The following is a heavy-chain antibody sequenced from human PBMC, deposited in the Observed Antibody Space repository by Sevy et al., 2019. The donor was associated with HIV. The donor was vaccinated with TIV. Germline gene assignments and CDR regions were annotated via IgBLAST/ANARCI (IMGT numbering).Heavy chain of an antibody. CDR1: GGSISSYY. CDR2: IYTSGST. D-gene: IGHD3-3*01. Sequence: SETLSLTCTVSGGSISSYYWSWIRQPAGKGLEWIGRIYTSGSTNYNPSLKSRVTMSVDTSKNQFSLKLSSVTAADTAVYYCARDYGSWRDNAFDIWGQGTMVTVSS. V-gene: IGHV4-4*07. CDR3: ARDYGSWRDNAFDI. J-gene: IGHJ3*02.